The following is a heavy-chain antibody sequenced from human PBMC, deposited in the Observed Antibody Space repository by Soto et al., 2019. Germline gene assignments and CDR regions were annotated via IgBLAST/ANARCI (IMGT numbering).Heavy chain of an antibody. D-gene: IGHD2-15*01. CDR2: IYSSGST. CDR3: ARLPRGYGNYVDS. CDR1: GGSISSSSYY. J-gene: IGHJ4*02. Sequence: QLLESGPGQVRPSETLSLTCTVSGGSISSSSYYWGWIRQPPGKGLEWIGSIYSSGSTYYNPSLKSRVTISVDTPKNEFSRKLSSVTAADRAVYYCARLPRGYGNYVDSWGQGILVTVSS. V-gene: IGHV4-39*01.